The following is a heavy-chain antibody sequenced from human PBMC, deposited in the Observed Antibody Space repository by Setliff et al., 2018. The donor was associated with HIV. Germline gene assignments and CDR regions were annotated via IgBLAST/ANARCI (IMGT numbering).Heavy chain of an antibody. CDR2: IWYDGSNN. CDR3: AKDSGVYYFDY. V-gene: IGHV3-30*01. CDR1: GFTFSSYA. J-gene: IGHJ4*02. Sequence: GGSLRPSCAASGFTFSSYAMHWVRQAPGKGLEWVAVIWYDGSNNYYADSVKGRFTISRDNSKNTLYLQMNSLRAEDTAVYCCAKDSGVYYFDYWGQGTLVTVSS. D-gene: IGHD2-8*01.